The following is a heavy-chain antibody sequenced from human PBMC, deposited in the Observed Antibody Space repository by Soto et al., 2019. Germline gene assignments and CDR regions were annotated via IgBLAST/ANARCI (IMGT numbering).Heavy chain of an antibody. Sequence: PSETLSLTCTVSGVSISSDLDYWGWVGQPPGKGLEWIGYIYYDGSRYYNPSLKSPVDMSIASSQNQFSLRLDSVTGADTAVYNCVRGTNCKTTSTCYRYXDFWGRGTLVTVSS. D-gene: IGHD1-26*01. CDR2: IYYDGSR. J-gene: IGHJ4*01. CDR3: VRGTNCKTTSTCYRYXDF. CDR1: GVSISSDLDY. V-gene: IGHV4-30-4*01.